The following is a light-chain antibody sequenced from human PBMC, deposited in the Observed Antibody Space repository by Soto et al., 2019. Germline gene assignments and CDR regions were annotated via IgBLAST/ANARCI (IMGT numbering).Light chain of an antibody. Sequence: QSALTQPRSVSGSPGQSVTISCTGTSSDVGGYNYIYWYQQHPGKAPKLMIYDVSKPPSGVPNRFAGSKSRNTASLNISGLQAEDEADYYCCSYAGSYTHYVFGTGTKVTVL. V-gene: IGLV2-11*01. CDR1: SSDVGGYNY. CDR3: CSYAGSYTHYV. CDR2: DVS. J-gene: IGLJ1*01.